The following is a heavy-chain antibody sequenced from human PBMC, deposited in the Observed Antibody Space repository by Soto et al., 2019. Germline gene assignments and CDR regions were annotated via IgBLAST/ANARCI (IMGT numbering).Heavy chain of an antibody. J-gene: IGHJ4*02. Sequence: SVGSLRLSCAASGFTFSSYAMSWVRQAPGKGLEWVSAISGSGGSTYYADSVKGRFTISRDNSKNTLYLQMNSLRAEDTAVYYCAKGASSSSFFDYWGQGTLVTVSS. D-gene: IGHD6-6*01. V-gene: IGHV3-23*01. CDR3: AKGASSSSFFDY. CDR1: GFTFSSYA. CDR2: ISGSGGST.